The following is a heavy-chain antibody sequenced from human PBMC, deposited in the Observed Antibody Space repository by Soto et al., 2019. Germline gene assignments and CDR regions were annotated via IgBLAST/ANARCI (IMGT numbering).Heavy chain of an antibody. CDR3: ARMGDILTGYYKGDAFDI. CDR2: IYYSGST. Sequence: QLQLQESGPGLVKPSETLSLTCTVSGGSISSSSYYWGWIRQPPGKGLEWIGSIYYSGSTYYNPYLKSRVTISVDTSKNQFSLKRSSVTAADTAVYYCARMGDILTGYYKGDAFDIWGQGTMVTVSS. CDR1: GGSISSSSYY. J-gene: IGHJ3*02. D-gene: IGHD3-9*01. V-gene: IGHV4-39*01.